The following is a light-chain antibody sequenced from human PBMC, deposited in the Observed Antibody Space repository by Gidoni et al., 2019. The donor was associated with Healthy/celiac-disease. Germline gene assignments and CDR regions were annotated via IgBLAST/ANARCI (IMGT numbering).Light chain of an antibody. CDR2: KAS. CDR3: QQFPGT. CDR1: QSISSW. J-gene: IGKJ2*01. V-gene: IGKV1-5*03. Sequence: DIQMTQSPSTLSASVGDRVTITCRARQSISSWLAWYQQKPGKAPKLLIYKASSLESGVPSRFSGSGSGTEFTLTISSLQPDDFATYYCQQFPGTFGQGTKLEIK.